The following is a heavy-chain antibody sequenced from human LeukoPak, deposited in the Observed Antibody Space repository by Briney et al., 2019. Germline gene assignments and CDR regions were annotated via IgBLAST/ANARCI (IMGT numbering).Heavy chain of an antibody. J-gene: IGHJ4*02. CDR3: ARVFSMIIVALDY. D-gene: IGHD3-22*01. CDR1: GFTFSSYS. V-gene: IGHV3-21*04. CDR2: ISSSSSYI. Sequence: GGSLRLSCAASGFTFSSYSMNWVRQAPGKVLEWVSSISSSSSYIYYADSVKGRFTISRDNAKNSLYLQMNSLRAEDTAVYYCARVFSMIIVALDYWGQGTLVTVSS.